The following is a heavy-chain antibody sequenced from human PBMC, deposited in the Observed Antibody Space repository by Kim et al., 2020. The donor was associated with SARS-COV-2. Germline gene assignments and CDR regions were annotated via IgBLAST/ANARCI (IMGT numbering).Heavy chain of an antibody. J-gene: IGHJ4*02. Sequence: KGQFTISRDRYKNTLYLQMQSLRAEDTAVYYCERDSNSYGGLYYLDYWGQGTLVTVSS. V-gene: IGHV3-53*01. D-gene: IGHD5-18*01. CDR3: ERDSNSYGGLYYLDY.